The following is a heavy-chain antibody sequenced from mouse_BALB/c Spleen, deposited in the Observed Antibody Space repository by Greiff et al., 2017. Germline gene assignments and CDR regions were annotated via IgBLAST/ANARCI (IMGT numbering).Heavy chain of an antibody. D-gene: IGHD4-1*01. Sequence: EVKLMESGGGLVQPGGSRKLSCAASGFTFSSFVMHWVRQAPEKGLEWVAYISSGSSTIYYADTVKGRFTISRDNPKNTLFLQMTSLRSEDTAMYYCARWDRGAMDYWGQGTSVTVSS. CDR2: ISSGSSTI. V-gene: IGHV5-17*02. CDR1: GFTFSSFV. CDR3: ARWDRGAMDY. J-gene: IGHJ4*01.